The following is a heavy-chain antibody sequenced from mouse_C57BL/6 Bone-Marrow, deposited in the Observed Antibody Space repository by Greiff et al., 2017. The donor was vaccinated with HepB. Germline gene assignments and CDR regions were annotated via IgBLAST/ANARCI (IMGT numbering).Heavy chain of an antibody. V-gene: IGHV1-64*01. CDR3: ARRVAYYYGSSYYWYFDV. J-gene: IGHJ1*03. D-gene: IGHD1-1*01. CDR2: IHPNSGST. Sequence: VQLQQPGAELVKPGASVKLSCKASGYTFTSYWMHWVKQRPGQGLEWIGMIHPNSGSTNYNEKFKSKATLTVDKSSSTAYMQLSSLTSEDSAVYYCARRVAYYYGSSYYWYFDVWGTGTTVTVSS. CDR1: GYTFTSYW.